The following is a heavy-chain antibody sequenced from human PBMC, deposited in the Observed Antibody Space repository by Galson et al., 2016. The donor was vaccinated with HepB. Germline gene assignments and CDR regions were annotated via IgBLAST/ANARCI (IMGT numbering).Heavy chain of an antibody. Sequence: QSGADVKKPGESLKITCKASGYSFSTYWIAWVRQMPGKGLEWMGIINPGDSDTRYSPSFQGQVTISADKSISTAYLEWRSLKTSDTAIYYCARRGSRGYNYALDYWGQGALVTVSS. D-gene: IGHD3-22*01. V-gene: IGHV5-51*01. CDR3: ARRGSRGYNYALDY. CDR2: INPGDSDT. J-gene: IGHJ4*02. CDR1: GYSFSTYW.